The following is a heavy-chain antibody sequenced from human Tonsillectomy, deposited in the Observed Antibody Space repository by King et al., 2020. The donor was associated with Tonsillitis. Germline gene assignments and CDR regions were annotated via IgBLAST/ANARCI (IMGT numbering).Heavy chain of an antibody. CDR3: ARDTSRIHDY. D-gene: IGHD2-2*01. Sequence: VQLQESGPGLVKPSETLSLTCTVSGYSISSGYYWGWIRQPPGKGLEWIGSIYHSGSTYYNPSLKSRVTISVDTSKNKFSLKLSSVTAADTAVYYCARDTSRIHDYWGQGTLVTVSS. CDR1: GYSISSGYY. CDR2: IYHSGST. V-gene: IGHV4-38-2*02. J-gene: IGHJ4*02.